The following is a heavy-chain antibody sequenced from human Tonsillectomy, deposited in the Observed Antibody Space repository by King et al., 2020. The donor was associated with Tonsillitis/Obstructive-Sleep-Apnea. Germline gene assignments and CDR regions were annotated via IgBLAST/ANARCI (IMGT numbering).Heavy chain of an antibody. CDR1: GFTFSSYG. J-gene: IGHJ3*02. CDR2: ISYDGSNK. V-gene: IGHV3-30*18. CDR3: AKGWAVGAVDDAFDI. Sequence: VQLVESGGGVVQPGRSLRLSCAASGFTFSSYGMHWVRQAPGKGLEWVAVISYDGSNKYYADSVKGRFTISRDNSKNTLYLQMNSLRAEDTAVYYCAKGWAVGAVDDAFDIWGQGTMVTVSS. D-gene: IGHD1-26*01.